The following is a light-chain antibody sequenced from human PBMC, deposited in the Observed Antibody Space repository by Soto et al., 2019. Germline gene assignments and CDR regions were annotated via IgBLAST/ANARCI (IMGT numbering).Light chain of an antibody. CDR3: QQSYSSPPT. J-gene: IGKJ1*01. CDR1: QSISSY. CDR2: AAS. Sequence: DIQMTQSPSSLSASVGDRVTITCRASQSISSYLNWYQQKPGKATKVLIYAASNLQSGVPSRFSGSRSGPDFTLTISSLQPEDFATYYCQQSYSSPPTFGQGTKVDI. V-gene: IGKV1-39*01.